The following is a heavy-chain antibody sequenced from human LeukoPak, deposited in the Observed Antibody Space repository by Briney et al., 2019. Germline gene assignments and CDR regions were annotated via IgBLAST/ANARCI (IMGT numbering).Heavy chain of an antibody. CDR3: ARNDCSSTSCYVGY. V-gene: IGHV4-59*01. CDR1: GVSISSYS. Sequence: SESLSLTCAASGVSISSYSRSWIRQAPGKGLEWIGYIYYSGSTNYNPSLKSRVTISVDTSKNQFSLKLSSVTAEDTAVYYCARNDCSSTSCYVGYWGPGVLVTAS. D-gene: IGHD2-2*01. J-gene: IGHJ4*02. CDR2: IYYSGST.